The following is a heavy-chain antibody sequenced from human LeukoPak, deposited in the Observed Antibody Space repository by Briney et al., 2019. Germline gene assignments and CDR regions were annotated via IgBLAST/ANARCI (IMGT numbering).Heavy chain of an antibody. CDR2: IYNDDST. CDR1: GFTVSTNY. V-gene: IGHV3-53*01. CDR3: ARVIAASPYYYKDV. J-gene: IGHJ6*03. Sequence: PGGSLRLSCAASGFTVSTNYMSWVRQAPGKGLECVSVIYNDDSTYYADSVKGRFTISRDNSKNTVYVRMNTLRAEDTAVYYCARVIAASPYYYKDVWGKGTTVSVS. D-gene: IGHD6-13*01.